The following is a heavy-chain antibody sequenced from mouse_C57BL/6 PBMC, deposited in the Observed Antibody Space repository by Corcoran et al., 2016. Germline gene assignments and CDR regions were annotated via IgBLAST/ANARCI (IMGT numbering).Heavy chain of an antibody. V-gene: IGHV14-3*01. J-gene: IGHJ4*01. CDR3: ARWGTDSSGYYYAMDY. CDR2: IDPANGNT. CDR1: GFNIKNTY. D-gene: IGHD3-2*02. Sequence: EVQLQQSVAELVRPGASVKLSCTASGFNIKNTYMHWVKQRPEQGLEWIGRIDPANGNTKYAPKFKVKATITADTSSNTAYLQLSSLTSEDTAIYYCARWGTDSSGYYYAMDYWGQGTSVTVSS.